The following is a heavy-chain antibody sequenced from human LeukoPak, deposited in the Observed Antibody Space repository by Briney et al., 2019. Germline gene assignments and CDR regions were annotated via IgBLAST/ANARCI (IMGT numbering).Heavy chain of an antibody. Sequence: MGSGPTLVNPTQTLTLTCTFSGFSLSTSGMGVGWIRQPPGKALEWLALIYWNDDKRYSPSLKSRLTITKDTSKNQVVLTMTNMDPVDTATYYCAHRLPTGDAFDIWGQGTMVTVSS. CDR2: IYWNDDK. V-gene: IGHV2-5*01. CDR3: AHRLPTGDAFDI. D-gene: IGHD1-14*01. J-gene: IGHJ3*02. CDR1: GFSLSTSGMG.